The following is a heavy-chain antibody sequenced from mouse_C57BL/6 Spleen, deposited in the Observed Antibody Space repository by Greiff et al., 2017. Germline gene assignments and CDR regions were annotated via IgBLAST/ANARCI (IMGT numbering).Heavy chain of an antibody. D-gene: IGHD2-4*01. Sequence: VQLQQSGAELAKPGASVKLSCKASGYTFTSYWMHWVKQRPGQGLEWIGYINPSSGYTKYNQKFKDKATLTADKCSSTAYMQLSSLTYEDSAVYYCASYDYDGDYYAMDYWGQGTSVTVSS. CDR2: INPSSGYT. J-gene: IGHJ4*01. CDR3: ASYDYDGDYYAMDY. CDR1: GYTFTSYW. V-gene: IGHV1-7*01.